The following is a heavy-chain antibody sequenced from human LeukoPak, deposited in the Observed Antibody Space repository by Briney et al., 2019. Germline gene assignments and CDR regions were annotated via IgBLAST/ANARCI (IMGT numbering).Heavy chain of an antibody. CDR3: ARSYDYVWGSYRYPFDY. CDR1: GGSFSGYY. J-gene: IGHJ4*02. V-gene: IGHV4-34*01. CDR2: INHSGST. D-gene: IGHD3-16*02. Sequence: SETLSLTCAVYGGSFSGYYWSWIRQPPGKGLEWIGEINHSGSTSYNPSLKSRVTMSLDTSKKQLSLKLSSVTAADTAVYYCARSYDYVWGSYRYPFDYWGQGTLVTVSS.